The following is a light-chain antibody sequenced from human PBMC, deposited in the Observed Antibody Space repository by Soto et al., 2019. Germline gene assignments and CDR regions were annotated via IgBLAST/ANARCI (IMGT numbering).Light chain of an antibody. V-gene: IGLV2-14*03. Sequence: QAASVSGSPGQSITISCTGTSSDVGGYDYVSWYQQHPGRPPKLVISDVTNRPSGVSNRFSGSKSGNTASLTISGLQAEDEAVYYCSSYTISRTPYVFGPGTKVTVL. CDR2: DVT. CDR3: SSYTISRTPYV. J-gene: IGLJ1*01. CDR1: SSDVGGYDY.